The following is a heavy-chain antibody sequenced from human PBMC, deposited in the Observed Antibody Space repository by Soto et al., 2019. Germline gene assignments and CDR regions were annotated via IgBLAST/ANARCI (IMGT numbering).Heavy chain of an antibody. D-gene: IGHD3-22*01. CDR2: INPSGGST. CDR3: ARAQDSSGHVIDY. J-gene: IGHJ4*02. CDR1: GYTFTSYY. Sequence: QVQLVQSGAEVKKPGASVKVSCKASGYTFTSYYMHWVRQAPGQGLEWMGIINPSGGSTSYAQKFPGRVTMTRDTSRSTGYVELSSLRSEGTAVYYCARAQDSSGHVIDYWGQGTLVTVSS. V-gene: IGHV1-46*01.